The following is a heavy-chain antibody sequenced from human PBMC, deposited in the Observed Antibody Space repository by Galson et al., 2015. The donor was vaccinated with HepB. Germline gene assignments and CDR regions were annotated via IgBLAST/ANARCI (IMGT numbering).Heavy chain of an antibody. J-gene: IGHJ3*02. CDR3: AREWAGGNGYNQEMGAFDI. Sequence: SVKVSCKASGYTFTSYYMHWVRQAPGQGLEWMGIINPSGGSTSYAQKFQSRVTMTRDTSTSTVYMELSSLRSEDTAVYYCAREWAGGNGYNQEMGAFDIWGQGTMVTVSS. D-gene: IGHD5-24*01. V-gene: IGHV1-46*01. CDR1: GYTFTSYY. CDR2: INPSGGST.